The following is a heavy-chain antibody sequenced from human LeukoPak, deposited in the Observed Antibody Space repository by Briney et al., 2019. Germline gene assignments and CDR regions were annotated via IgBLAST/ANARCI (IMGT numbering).Heavy chain of an antibody. CDR1: GFTFSRYA. CDR2: ISYDGSNK. D-gene: IGHD6-19*01. V-gene: IGHV3-30*04. Sequence: PGRSLRLFCAASGFTFSRYAMHWVRQAPGKVLEWVAVISYDGSNKYYADSVKGRFTISRDNSKNTLYLQMNSLRAEDTAVYYCARDCRQWLVPSNWFDPWGQGTLVTVSS. CDR3: ARDCRQWLVPSNWFDP. J-gene: IGHJ5*02.